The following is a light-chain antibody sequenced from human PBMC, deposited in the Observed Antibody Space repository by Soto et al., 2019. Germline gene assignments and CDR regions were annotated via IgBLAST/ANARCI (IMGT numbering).Light chain of an antibody. CDR3: QQYNNWPYT. V-gene: IGKV3D-15*01. CDR2: GAS. Sequence: EIVMTQSPATLSVSPLERATLSFRASQSVSSNLAWYQQKPGQAPRLLIYGASTRATGIPARFSGSGSGTEFTLTISSLQSEDFAVYYCQQYNNWPYTFGQGTKVDIK. CDR1: QSVSSN. J-gene: IGKJ2*01.